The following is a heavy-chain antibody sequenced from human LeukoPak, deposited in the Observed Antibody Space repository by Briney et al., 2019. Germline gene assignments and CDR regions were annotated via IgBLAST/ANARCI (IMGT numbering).Heavy chain of an antibody. CDR1: GGSISSSSYY. CDR3: ARDCYSSSWQNTTRYHYGMDV. D-gene: IGHD6-13*01. Sequence: PSETLSLTCTVSGGSISSSSYYWGWIRQPPGKGLEWIGSIYYSGSTYYNPSLKSRVTISVDTSKNQFSLKLSSVTAADTAVYYCARDCYSSSWQNTTRYHYGMDVWGQGTTVTVSS. CDR2: IYYSGST. J-gene: IGHJ6*02. V-gene: IGHV4-39*07.